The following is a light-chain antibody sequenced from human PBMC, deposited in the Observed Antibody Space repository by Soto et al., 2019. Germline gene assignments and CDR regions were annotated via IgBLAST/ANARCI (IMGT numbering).Light chain of an antibody. Sequence: EIVLTQSPGTLSLSPGDRATLSCRASQSVSSSYLAWYQHKPGQAPRLLIYGASSRDTGISDMFSGSGSGTDFTLTISRLEPEDFAVYYCQQYGSSPRTFGLGTKVEIK. CDR2: GAS. CDR1: QSVSSSY. CDR3: QQYGSSPRT. J-gene: IGKJ1*01. V-gene: IGKV3-20*01.